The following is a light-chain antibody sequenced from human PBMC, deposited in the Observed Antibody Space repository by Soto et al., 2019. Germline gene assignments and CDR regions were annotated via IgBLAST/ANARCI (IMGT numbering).Light chain of an antibody. J-gene: IGKJ1*01. Sequence: DIQMTQSPSTLSASVGDRVTITCRASQSISSWLAWYQQKPGKAPKLLIYDASSLESGVPSRFSGSGSGTEFTPTISSLQPDDFATYYCQQYNSYWTFGQGTKWEIK. CDR1: QSISSW. V-gene: IGKV1-5*01. CDR3: QQYNSYWT. CDR2: DAS.